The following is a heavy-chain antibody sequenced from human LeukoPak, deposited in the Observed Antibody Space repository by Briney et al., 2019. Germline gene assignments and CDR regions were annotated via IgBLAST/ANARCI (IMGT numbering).Heavy chain of an antibody. CDR3: AKDHGYGGSFDY. D-gene: IGHD5-12*01. Sequence: GGSLRLSCAASGFTFDDYAMHWVRQAPGKGLEWVSGISWNRGSIGYADSVKGRFTISRDNAKNSLYLQMNSLRAEDTALYYCAKDHGYGGSFDYWGQGTLVTVSS. CDR1: GFTFDDYA. V-gene: IGHV3-9*01. CDR2: ISWNRGSI. J-gene: IGHJ4*02.